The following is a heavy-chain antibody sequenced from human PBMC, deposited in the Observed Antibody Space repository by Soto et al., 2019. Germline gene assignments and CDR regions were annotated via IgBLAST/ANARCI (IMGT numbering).Heavy chain of an antibody. V-gene: IGHV1-18*01. J-gene: IGHJ4*02. CDR2: ISVYNGNT. D-gene: IGHD1-20*01. CDR3: AREYNRRLDY. CDR1: GYIFPNFG. Sequence: VKVSCKASGYIFPNFGITWVRQAPGQGLEWMGWISVYNGNTNYAQKYQGRVTMTTDTSTSTAYMELRSLRSDDTAVYYCAREYNRRLDYWGQGTPVTVSS.